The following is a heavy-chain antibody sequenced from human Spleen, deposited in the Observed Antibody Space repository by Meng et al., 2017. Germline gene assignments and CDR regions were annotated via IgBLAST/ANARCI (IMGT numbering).Heavy chain of an antibody. CDR1: GFTFSNYY. Sequence: GGSLRLSCAASGFTFSNYYMSWIRQAPGKGLEWVSYISSSGNTIYYADSVKGRFTISRDNSKNTLYLQMNSLRVEDTALYYCAKNWGDTAMVRLDYWGQGTLVTVSS. V-gene: IGHV3-11*01. CDR3: AKNWGDTAMVRLDY. CDR2: ISSSGNTI. D-gene: IGHD5-18*01. J-gene: IGHJ4*02.